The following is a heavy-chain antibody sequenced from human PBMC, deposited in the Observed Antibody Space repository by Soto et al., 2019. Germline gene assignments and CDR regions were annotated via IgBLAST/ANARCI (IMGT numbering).Heavy chain of an antibody. CDR2: IYWDDDE. Sequence: QITLKESGPTLAKPTQTLTLTCTFSGFSLSTSGVGVGWIRQPPGKALEWLAVIYWDDDERYSPSLKSSLTITKDTSKNQVVLTMTNVDPVDTATYYCAHGVGSGNSAYFQHWGQGTLVTVSS. V-gene: IGHV2-5*02. J-gene: IGHJ1*01. CDR1: GFSLSTSGVG. D-gene: IGHD3-3*01. CDR3: AHGVGSGNSAYFQH.